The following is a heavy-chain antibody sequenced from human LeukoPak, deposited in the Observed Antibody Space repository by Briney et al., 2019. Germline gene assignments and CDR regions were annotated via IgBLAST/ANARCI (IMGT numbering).Heavy chain of an antibody. J-gene: IGHJ4*02. V-gene: IGHV5-51*01. CDR3: ATYPLDRSTVVPAAIEGAWSDY. Sequence: GESPQIPCQGSGFLFTSYWIGWVRPVPGKGLELMGSIYPGDSDTRYSPSFQGQVTISADKSISTAYLQWSSLKASDTAMYYCATYPLDRSTVVPAAIEGAWSDYWGQGTRVSVFS. CDR1: GFLFTSYW. D-gene: IGHD2-2*02. CDR2: IYPGDSDT.